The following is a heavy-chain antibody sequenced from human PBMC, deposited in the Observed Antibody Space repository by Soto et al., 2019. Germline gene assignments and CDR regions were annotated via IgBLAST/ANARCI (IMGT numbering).Heavy chain of an antibody. CDR3: ARASRSFYGDYFDY. CDR2: ISSSGSTI. Sequence: GGSLRLSCAASGFTFSTYALSWIRQAPGKGLEWVSYISSSGSTIYYADSVKGRFTISRDNAKNSLYLQMNSLRAEDTAVYYCARASRSFYGDYFDYWGQGTLVTVSS. CDR1: GFTFSTYA. V-gene: IGHV3-11*01. D-gene: IGHD4-17*01. J-gene: IGHJ4*02.